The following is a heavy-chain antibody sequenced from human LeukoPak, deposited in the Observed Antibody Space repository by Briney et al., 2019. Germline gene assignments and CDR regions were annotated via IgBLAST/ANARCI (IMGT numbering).Heavy chain of an antibody. CDR1: GYTFTSYD. Sequence: ASVKVSCKASGYTFTSYDINWVRQATGQGLEWMGWMNPNSGNTGYAQKFQGRVTMTRNTSISTAYMELRSLRSDDTAVYYCARDNVAAYYFDYWGQGTLVTVSS. CDR2: MNPNSGNT. J-gene: IGHJ4*02. V-gene: IGHV1-8*01. CDR3: ARDNVAAYYFDY. D-gene: IGHD6-19*01.